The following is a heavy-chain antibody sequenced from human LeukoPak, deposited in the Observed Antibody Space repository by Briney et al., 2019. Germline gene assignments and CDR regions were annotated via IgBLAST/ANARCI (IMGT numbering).Heavy chain of an antibody. CDR2: IKQDGSEK. CDR1: GFALKSYS. CDR3: ARDVRGYSYGNWFDP. Sequence: GGSLRLPCAGSGFALKSYSLSWVRQAPGKGLEWVANIKQDGSEKYYVDSVKGRFTISRDNAKNSLYLQMNSLRAEDTAVYYCARDVRGYSYGNWFDPWGQGTLVTVSS. J-gene: IGHJ5*02. V-gene: IGHV3-7*01. D-gene: IGHD5-18*01.